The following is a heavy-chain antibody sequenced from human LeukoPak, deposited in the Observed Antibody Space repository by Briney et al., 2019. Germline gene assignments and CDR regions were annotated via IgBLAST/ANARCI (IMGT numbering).Heavy chain of an antibody. V-gene: IGHV4-39*01. Sequence: PSETLSLTCTVSGGSISSSDFYWGWIRQPPGKGLEWIGSISYSGNTYYNPSLKSRVTISVDTSKNQFSLKLSSVTAADTAVYYCARSDPVTKANDYWGQGTLVTVSS. CDR2: ISYSGNT. CDR3: ARSDPVTKANDY. D-gene: IGHD4-17*01. CDR1: GGSISSSDFY. J-gene: IGHJ4*02.